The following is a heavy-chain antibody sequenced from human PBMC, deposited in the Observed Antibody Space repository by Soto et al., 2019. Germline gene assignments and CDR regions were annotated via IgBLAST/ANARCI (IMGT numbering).Heavy chain of an antibody. D-gene: IGHD3-10*01. V-gene: IGHV1-69*12. J-gene: IGHJ2*01. Sequence: QVQLVQSGAEVKKPGSSVKVSCKASGGTFSSYAISWVRQAPGQGLEWMGGIIPIFGTANYAQKFQGRVTITEDESTSTAYMEISSLRSAATAVYYCARAGMVRGSSWYFDLWGRGTLVTVSS. CDR2: IIPIFGTA. CDR3: ARAGMVRGSSWYFDL. CDR1: GGTFSSYA.